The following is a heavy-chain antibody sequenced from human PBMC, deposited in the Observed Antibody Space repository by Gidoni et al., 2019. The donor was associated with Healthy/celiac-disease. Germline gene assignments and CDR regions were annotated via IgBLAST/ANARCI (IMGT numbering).Heavy chain of an antibody. CDR2: ISVSSSYI. Sequence: EVQLVEHGGGLDKPGGSLRLPWAPSGVPFRSYSMNWVRQAPGKGLELVSSISVSSSYIYYADSVKGRFTIARDNAKNSLYLQMNSLRAEDTAVYYCARDSAVAAAGFFDYWGQGTLVTVSS. J-gene: IGHJ4*02. CDR3: ARDSAVAAAGFFDY. CDR1: GVPFRSYS. D-gene: IGHD6-13*01. V-gene: IGHV3-21*01.